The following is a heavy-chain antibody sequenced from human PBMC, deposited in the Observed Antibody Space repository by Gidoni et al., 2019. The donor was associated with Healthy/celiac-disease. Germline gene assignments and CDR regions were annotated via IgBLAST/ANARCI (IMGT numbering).Heavy chain of an antibody. CDR3: ARVRGMYSSSSGGGWFDP. Sequence: QVQLVQSGAEVKKPGASVTVSCKASGYTFTSYDINWVRQATGQGLEWMGWMNPNSGNTGYAQKFQGRVTMTRNTSISTAYMELSSLRSEDTAVYYCARVRGMYSSSSGGGWFDPWGQGTLVTVSS. CDR2: MNPNSGNT. D-gene: IGHD6-6*01. J-gene: IGHJ5*02. CDR1: GYTFTSYD. V-gene: IGHV1-8*01.